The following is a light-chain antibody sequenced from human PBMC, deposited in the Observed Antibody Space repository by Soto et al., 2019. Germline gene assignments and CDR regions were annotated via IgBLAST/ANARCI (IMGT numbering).Light chain of an antibody. Sequence: EIVMTQSPVTLSVSPGESATLSFRASQSVSSSLAWYQQKPGQAPRVLIYGAFTRATGIPARFSGSGSGTEFTLTISSLLSEDFAVYYCQQYNSWPPAFGQGTKVDIK. CDR1: QSVSSS. CDR3: QQYNSWPPA. J-gene: IGKJ1*01. V-gene: IGKV3-15*01. CDR2: GAF.